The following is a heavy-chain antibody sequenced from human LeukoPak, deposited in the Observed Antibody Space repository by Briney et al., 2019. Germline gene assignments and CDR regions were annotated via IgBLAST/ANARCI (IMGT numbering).Heavy chain of an antibody. CDR2: ISSNGGST. Sequence: GGSLRLSCSASGFTFSSYAMHWVRQAPGKGLEYVSAISSNGGSTYYADSVKGRFTISRDNSKNTLYLQMSSLRAEDTAVYYCVKSSGYYYGYFDYWGQGTLVTVSS. CDR1: GFTFSSYA. J-gene: IGHJ4*02. CDR3: VKSSGYYYGYFDY. V-gene: IGHV3-64D*06. D-gene: IGHD3-22*01.